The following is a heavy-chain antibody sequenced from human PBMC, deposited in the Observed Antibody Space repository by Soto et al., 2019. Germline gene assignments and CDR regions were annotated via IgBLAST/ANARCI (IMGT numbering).Heavy chain of an antibody. V-gene: IGHV1-2*04. Sequence: ASVKVSCKASGGTFSSYAISWVRQAPGQGLEWMGWINPNSGGTNYAQKFQGWVTMTRDTSISTAYMELSRLRSDDTAVYYCARQVGAASQSNDAFDIWGQGTMVTVSS. CDR1: GGTFSSYA. D-gene: IGHD2-15*01. CDR3: ARQVGAASQSNDAFDI. CDR2: INPNSGGT. J-gene: IGHJ3*02.